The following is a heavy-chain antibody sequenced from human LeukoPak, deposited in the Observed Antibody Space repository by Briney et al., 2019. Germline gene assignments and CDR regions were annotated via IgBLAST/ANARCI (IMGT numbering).Heavy chain of an antibody. D-gene: IGHD1-1*01. J-gene: IGHJ4*02. V-gene: IGHV1-46*01. CDR2: INPASGTT. CDR3: ARGGAGTEDF. CDR1: GYPFTSYY. Sequence: GASVTVSCKASGYPFTSYYVRWVRQAPGQGLEWMGTINPASGTTDNAPKFQGRVTMTRDMSTSTVYMQLRSLRSEDTAVYFCARGGAGTEDFWGQGTLVTVSS.